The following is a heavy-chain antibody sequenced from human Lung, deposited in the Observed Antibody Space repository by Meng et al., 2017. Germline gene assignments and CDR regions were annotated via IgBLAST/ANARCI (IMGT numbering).Heavy chain of an antibody. CDR3: ARGRYSSSSAVVDY. D-gene: IGHD6-13*01. CDR2: IWYDGSNK. V-gene: IGHV3-33*01. J-gene: IGHJ4*02. CDR1: GFTFSSYG. Sequence: QVQLVESGGGVVQPGRSLRLSCAASGFTFSSYGMHWVRQAPGKGLEWVAVIWYDGSNKYYADSVKGRFTISRDNSKNTLYLQMNNLRAEDTAVYYCARGRYSSSSAVVDYWGQGTLVTVSS.